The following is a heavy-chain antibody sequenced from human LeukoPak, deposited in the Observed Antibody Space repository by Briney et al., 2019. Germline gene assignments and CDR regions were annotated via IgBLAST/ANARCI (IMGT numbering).Heavy chain of an antibody. D-gene: IGHD4-23*01. V-gene: IGHV4-59*12. J-gene: IGHJ3*01. CDR1: GGSISSYY. Sequence: SESLSLTCAVSGGSISSYYWSWIRQPPGKGLEWIGYIYYSGSTNYNPSLKSRVTISVDTSKNQFSLKLSSVTAADTAVYYCARERRLLRGDAFDVWGQGTRVTVSS. CDR2: IYYSGST. CDR3: ARERRLLRGDAFDV.